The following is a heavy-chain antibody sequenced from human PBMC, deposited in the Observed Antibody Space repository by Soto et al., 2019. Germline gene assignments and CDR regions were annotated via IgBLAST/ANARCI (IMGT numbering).Heavy chain of an antibody. CDR1: GFTFSDYY. Sequence: PGGSLRLSCAASGFTFSDYYMSWIRQAPGKGLEWVSYISSSGSTIYYAGSVKGRFTISRDNAKNSLYLQMNSLRAEDTAVYYCASLWDVAGYGSQNYWGQGTLVTVSS. CDR2: ISSSGSTI. J-gene: IGHJ4*02. CDR3: ASLWDVAGYGSQNY. V-gene: IGHV3-11*01. D-gene: IGHD5-18*01.